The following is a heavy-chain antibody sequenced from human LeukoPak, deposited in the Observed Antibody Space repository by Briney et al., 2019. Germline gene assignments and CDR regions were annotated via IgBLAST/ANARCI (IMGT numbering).Heavy chain of an antibody. D-gene: IGHD6-6*01. V-gene: IGHV1-69*04. J-gene: IGHJ4*02. Sequence: SVRVSCKASGGTFSSYAISWVRQAPGQGLEWMGRIIPIFGIANYAQKFQGRVTITADKSTSTAYMELSSLRSEDTAVYYCARDRIGSSSAPIDYWGQGTLVTVSS. CDR3: ARDRIGSSSAPIDY. CDR2: IIPIFGIA. CDR1: GGTFSSYA.